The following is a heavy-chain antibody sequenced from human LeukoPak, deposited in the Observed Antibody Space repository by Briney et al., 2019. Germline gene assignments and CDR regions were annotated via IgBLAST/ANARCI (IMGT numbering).Heavy chain of an antibody. J-gene: IGHJ4*02. CDR1: GFTFGDYA. CDR2: IRSKAYGGTT. CDR3: TRSGATVSGWPFPYDY. V-gene: IGHV3-49*04. D-gene: IGHD6-19*01. Sequence: PGRSLRLSCTASGFTFGDYAMSWVRQAPVKGLEWVGFIRSKAYGGTTEYAASVKGRFTISRDDSKSIAYLQMNSLKTEDTAVYYCTRSGATVSGWPFPYDYWGQGTLVTVSS.